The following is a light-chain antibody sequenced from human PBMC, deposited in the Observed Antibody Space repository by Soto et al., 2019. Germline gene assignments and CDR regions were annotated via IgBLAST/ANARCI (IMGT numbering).Light chain of an antibody. Sequence: DIQMTQSPSSLSASVGDRVTITCRAIQSIGIYLNWFQHHPGKAPKLLIYAASSLQSGAPSGFSGSGSGTDFTLTITSLQPEHFATYYCQQSYSTPHTFGHGTRLEIK. CDR2: AAS. J-gene: IGKJ2*01. V-gene: IGKV1-39*01. CDR3: QQSYSTPHT. CDR1: QSIGIY.